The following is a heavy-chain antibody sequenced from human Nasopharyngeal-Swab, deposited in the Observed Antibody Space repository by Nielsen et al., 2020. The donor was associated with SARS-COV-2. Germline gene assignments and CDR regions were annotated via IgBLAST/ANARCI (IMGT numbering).Heavy chain of an antibody. D-gene: IGHD3-10*01. CDR3: ATMVRGASLDY. CDR1: GGSVSSGSYY. Sequence: SETLSLTCTVSGGSVSSGSYYWSWIRQPPGKGLEWIGYIYYSGSTYYNPSLKSRVTISVDTSKNQFSLKLSSVTAADTAVYYCATMVRGASLDYWGQGTLVTVSS. V-gene: IGHV4-61*01. J-gene: IGHJ4*02. CDR2: IYYSGST.